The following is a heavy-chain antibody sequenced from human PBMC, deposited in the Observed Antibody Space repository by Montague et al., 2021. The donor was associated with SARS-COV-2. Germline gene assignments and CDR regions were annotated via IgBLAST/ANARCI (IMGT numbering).Heavy chain of an antibody. J-gene: IGHJ3*02. CDR1: GGSFSGSF. V-gene: IGHV4-34*01. CDR2: INHRGTT. D-gene: IGHD3-9*01. Sequence: SETLSLTCAVYGGSFSGSFWTWIRQPPGKGLEWLGEINHRGTTKYNPSVESRVLMSVDTSKNQFSLKLTSVTVADTAVYYCAKAGGFSEILADYDNPRDVPVKYRQKDVQPQRRAFDIWGQGKLVTVSS. CDR3: AKAGGFSEILADYDNPRDVPVKYRQKDVQPQRRAFDI.